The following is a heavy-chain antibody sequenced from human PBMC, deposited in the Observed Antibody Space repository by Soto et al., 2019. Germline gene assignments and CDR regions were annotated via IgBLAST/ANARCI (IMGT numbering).Heavy chain of an antibody. V-gene: IGHV1-69*05. Sequence: QVQLVQSGAEVKQPGSSVKVSCKASGGTFSSYAISWVRQAPGQGLEWMGGIIPIFGTANYAQKFQGRVTITSDESTSTAYMERSSLRSEDTAVYFCARHVPTAGYYYGMDVWGQGTTVTVSS. J-gene: IGHJ6*02. CDR1: GGTFSSYA. CDR3: ARHVPTAGYYYGMDV. CDR2: IIPIFGTA. D-gene: IGHD2-2*01.